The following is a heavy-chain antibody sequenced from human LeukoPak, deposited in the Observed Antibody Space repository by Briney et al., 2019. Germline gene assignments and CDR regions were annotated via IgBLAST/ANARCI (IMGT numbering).Heavy chain of an antibody. CDR2: K. CDR3: AKDTGGNGAYFYAMDV. V-gene: IGHV3-9*01. D-gene: IGHD4-23*01. Sequence: GWSLRLSCVGSGFAFHNYAMHWVRRPPGKGLEGVSAKAYADSVKGRFTISRDRARNSLYLQMDSLRPEDTALYYCAKDTGGNGAYFYAMDVWGQGTSVTVSS. CDR1: GFAFHNYA. J-gene: IGHJ6*02.